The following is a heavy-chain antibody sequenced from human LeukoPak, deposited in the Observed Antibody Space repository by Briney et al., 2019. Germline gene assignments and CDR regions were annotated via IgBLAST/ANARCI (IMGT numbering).Heavy chain of an antibody. J-gene: IGHJ4*02. CDR3: VRGRWPYDSSGYYFDY. Sequence: SVKVSCKASGGTFSSYAISWVRQAPGQGLEWMGGIIPIFGTANYAQKFQGRVTITADESTSTAYMELSSLRSEDTAVYYCVRGRWPYDSSGYYFDYWGQGTLVTVSS. D-gene: IGHD3-22*01. V-gene: IGHV1-69*13. CDR1: GGTFSSYA. CDR2: IIPIFGTA.